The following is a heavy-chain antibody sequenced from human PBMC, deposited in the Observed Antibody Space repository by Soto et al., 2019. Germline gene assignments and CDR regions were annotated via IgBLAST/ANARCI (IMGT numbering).Heavy chain of an antibody. CDR1: GFTFSRYA. J-gene: IGHJ6*03. CDR2: MWYDGSNK. CDR3: ARGEYCTGPSCASVFYSYYYTDV. D-gene: IGHD2-8*02. V-gene: IGHV3-33*01. Sequence: QVQLVESGGGVVQPGRSLRLSCAASGFTFSRYAMHWVRQAPGKGLEWVALMWYDGSNKYYAESVRGRFTISRDNSKNPLYLQMSGLRAVDTAVYYCARGEYCTGPSCASVFYSYYYTDVWGKGTAVTVSS.